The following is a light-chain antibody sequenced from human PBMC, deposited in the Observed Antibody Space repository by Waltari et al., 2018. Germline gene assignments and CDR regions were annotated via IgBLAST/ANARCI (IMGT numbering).Light chain of an antibody. Sequence: QSALTQPASVSGSPGQSITISCTGTRSDIGSFNLVSWYQQHPGKAPQLLIYEVDKLPSGVVDRFSGSKSGNTASLTISGLQAEDETDYYCYSYAGASTYVFGTGTKVTVL. CDR2: EVD. V-gene: IGLV2-23*02. CDR1: RSDIGSFNL. J-gene: IGLJ1*01. CDR3: YSYAGASTYV.